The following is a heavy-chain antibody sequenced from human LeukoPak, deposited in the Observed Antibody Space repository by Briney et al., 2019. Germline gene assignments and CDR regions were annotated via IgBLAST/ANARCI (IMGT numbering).Heavy chain of an antibody. J-gene: IGHJ3*02. CDR1: GGSFSGYY. D-gene: IGHD6-19*01. CDR2: INHSGST. Sequence: SETLSLTCAVYGGSFSGYYWSWIRQPPGKGLEWIGEINHSGSTNYNPSLKSRVTISVDTSKNQFSLKLSSVTAADTAVYYCARAPIAVAGTSAFDIWGQGTMVTVSS. CDR3: ARAPIAVAGTSAFDI. V-gene: IGHV4-34*01.